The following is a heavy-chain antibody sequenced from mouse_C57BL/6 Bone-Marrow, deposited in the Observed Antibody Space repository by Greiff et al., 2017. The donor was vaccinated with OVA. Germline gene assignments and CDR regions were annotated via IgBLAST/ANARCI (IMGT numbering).Heavy chain of an antibody. D-gene: IGHD2-4*01. CDR3: ARGEDYPWFAY. CDR1: GYTFTSYW. CDR2: IYPGSGST. Sequence: QVHVKQSGAELVKPGASVKMSCKASGYTFTSYWITWVKQRPGQGLEWIGDIYPGSGSTNYNEKFKSKATLTVDTSSSTAYMQLSSLTSEDSAVYYCARGEDYPWFAYWGQGTLVTVSA. V-gene: IGHV1-55*01. J-gene: IGHJ3*01.